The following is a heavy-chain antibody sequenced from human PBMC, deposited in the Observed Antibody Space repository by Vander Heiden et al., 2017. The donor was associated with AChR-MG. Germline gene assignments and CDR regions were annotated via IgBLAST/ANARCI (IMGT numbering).Heavy chain of an antibody. Sequence: EVQLVEAGGGLVQPRGSLRLSCAASGFTFGSYWMSWVRQAPGKGLEWVANIKEDGSKRYYVESVRGRFTISRDNAKHSLGLQMDSLRAEDTAIYYCARDRFYYDSSASPDDAFDIWGQGTMVTVSS. CDR3: ARDRFYYDSSASPDDAFDI. D-gene: IGHD3-22*01. CDR1: GFTFGSYW. CDR2: IKEDGSKR. V-gene: IGHV3-7*03. J-gene: IGHJ3*02.